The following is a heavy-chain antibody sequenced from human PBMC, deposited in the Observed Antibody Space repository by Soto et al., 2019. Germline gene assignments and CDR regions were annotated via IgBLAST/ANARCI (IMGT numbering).Heavy chain of an antibody. Sequence: QVQLQESGPGLVKPSETLSLTCTVSGGSISSYYWSWIRQPPGKGLEWIGYIYYSGSTNYNPSLKSRVTISVDTSKNQFSLKLSSVTAADTAVYYCARQVANWGYGLGSYYFDYWGQGTLVTVSS. CDR1: GGSISSYY. CDR2: IYYSGST. D-gene: IGHD3-10*01. V-gene: IGHV4-59*08. J-gene: IGHJ4*02. CDR3: ARQVANWGYGLGSYYFDY.